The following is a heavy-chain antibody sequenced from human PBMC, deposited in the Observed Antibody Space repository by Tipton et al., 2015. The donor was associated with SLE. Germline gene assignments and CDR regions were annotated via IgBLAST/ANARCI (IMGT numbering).Heavy chain of an antibody. J-gene: IGHJ2*01. CDR2: MYPSGST. Sequence: TLSLTCAVSGYSISSGYYWGWIRQPPEKGLERIASMYPSGSTYYNPSLKSRVTISVDTSKNHFSLKLSSVTAADTAVYYCARGPLLDLWGRGTLVTVSS. CDR3: ARGPLLDL. V-gene: IGHV4-38-2*01. CDR1: GYSISSGYY. D-gene: IGHD5/OR15-5a*01.